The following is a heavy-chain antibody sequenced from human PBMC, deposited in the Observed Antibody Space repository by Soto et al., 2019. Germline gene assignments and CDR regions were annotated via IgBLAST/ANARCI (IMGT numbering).Heavy chain of an antibody. CDR3: ARKGPRAPRPNH. CDR1: GFTFRDYD. CDR2: ISSSGTVT. Sequence: QVQLVESGGGLVRPGGSLRLSCAASGFTFRDYDMSWIRQAPGKGLEWVSCISSSGTVTYYADSVKGRFTISRDNAKNSLYVEMNSLRVEDTAVYYCARKGPRAPRPNHWGQGTLVTVSS. J-gene: IGHJ5*02. V-gene: IGHV3-11*01. D-gene: IGHD6-6*01.